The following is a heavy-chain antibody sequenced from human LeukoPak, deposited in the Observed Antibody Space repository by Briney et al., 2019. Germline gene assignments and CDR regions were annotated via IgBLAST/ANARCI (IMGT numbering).Heavy chain of an antibody. CDR1: GFTFSSYW. CDR2: IKQDGSEK. D-gene: IGHD2-2*01. Sequence: PGGSLRLSCAASGFTFSSYWMSWVRHAPGKGLEWVANIKQDGSEKYYVDSVKGRFTISRDNAKNSLYLQMNSLRAEDTAVYYCAREPIPAAFDIWGQGTMVTVSS. CDR3: AREPIPAAFDI. J-gene: IGHJ3*02. V-gene: IGHV3-7*01.